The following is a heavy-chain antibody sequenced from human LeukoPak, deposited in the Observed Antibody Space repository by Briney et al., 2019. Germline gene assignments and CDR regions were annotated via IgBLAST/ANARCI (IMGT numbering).Heavy chain of an antibody. CDR2: INSSGTST. CDR3: ARDVGATTSDTFDL. V-gene: IGHV3-11*04. CDR1: AFTFSDYY. Sequence: PGRSLRLPCDAAAFTFSDYYMTSIRQAPGKGLEWISYINSSGTSTYYPVSVRGSFTTSTAHARNSIYIQMTYMTTEDPAVNCCARDVGATTSDTFDLWGQGTMVTVSS. J-gene: IGHJ3*01. D-gene: IGHD1-26*01.